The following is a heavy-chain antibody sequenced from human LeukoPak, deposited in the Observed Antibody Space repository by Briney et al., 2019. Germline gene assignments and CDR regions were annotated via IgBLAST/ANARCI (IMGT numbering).Heavy chain of an antibody. V-gene: IGHV4-59*01. D-gene: IGHD3-16*01. J-gene: IGHJ3*02. CDR1: GGSISSYD. CDR2: IYYSGST. Sequence: SETLSLTCTVSGGSISSYDWSWIRQPPGKGLEWIGYIYYSGSTKYNPSLKSRVTISVDTSKKQFSLKLSSATAADTAVYYCARVLDLSKRGLDAFDIWGQGAMVTVSS. CDR3: ARVLDLSKRGLDAFDI.